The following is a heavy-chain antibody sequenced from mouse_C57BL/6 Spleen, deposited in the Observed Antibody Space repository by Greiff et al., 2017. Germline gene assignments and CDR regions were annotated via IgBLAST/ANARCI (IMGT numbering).Heavy chain of an antibody. D-gene: IGHD1-1*01. J-gene: IGHJ1*03. CDR3: ALRVVESPYWYFDV. CDR1: GYTFTSYW. CDR2: IHPNSGST. Sequence: QVQLQQPGAELVKPGASVKLSCKASGYTFTSYWMHWVKQRPGQGLEWIGMIHPNSGSTNYNEKFKSKATLTVDKSSSTAYMQLSSLTSEDSAVYYCALRVVESPYWYFDVWGTGTTVTVSS. V-gene: IGHV1-64*01.